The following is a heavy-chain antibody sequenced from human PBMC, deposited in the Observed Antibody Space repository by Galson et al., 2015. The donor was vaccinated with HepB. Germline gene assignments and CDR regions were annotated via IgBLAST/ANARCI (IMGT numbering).Heavy chain of an antibody. CDR1: RFPFSSYG. Sequence: SLRLSCAASRFPFSSYGMHWVRQAPGKGLEWVAVISYDGSDKNYADSVKGRFTISRDNSKNTLYLQMNSLRAEDTAVYYCAKGGSSSWYDAIDYWGQGTLSTVSS. CDR2: ISYDGSDK. CDR3: AKGGSSSWYDAIDY. D-gene: IGHD6-13*01. V-gene: IGHV3-30*18. J-gene: IGHJ4*02.